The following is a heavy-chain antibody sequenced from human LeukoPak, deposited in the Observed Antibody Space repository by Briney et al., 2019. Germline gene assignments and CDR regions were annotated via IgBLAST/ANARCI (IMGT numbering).Heavy chain of an antibody. D-gene: IGHD6-19*01. V-gene: IGHV4-59*01. J-gene: IGHJ4*02. Sequence: SETLSLTCTVSGDSISNYYWSWIRQSPGKELEWIGYMYNRGSTIYNPSLKSRVTISTDTSKNQFSLRLTSVTAADTAVYYWARAEKAVTGTLDSWGQGTLITVSS. CDR1: GDSISNYY. CDR2: MYNRGST. CDR3: ARAEKAVTGTLDS.